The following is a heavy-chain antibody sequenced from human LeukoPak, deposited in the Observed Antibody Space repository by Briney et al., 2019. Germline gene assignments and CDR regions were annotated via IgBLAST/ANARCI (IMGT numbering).Heavy chain of an antibody. CDR1: GGSFSGYY. D-gene: IGHD1-1*01. CDR2: IYYSGST. V-gene: IGHV4-59*01. J-gene: IGHJ3*02. CDR3: TRGTGDPRRAFDI. Sequence: SETLSLTCAVYGGSFSGYYWSWIRQPPGEGLEWIGYIYYSGSTKYNPSLESRVTISVDTSKNQFSLKATSVTAADTAVYYYTRGTGDPRRAFDIWGQGTMVTVSS.